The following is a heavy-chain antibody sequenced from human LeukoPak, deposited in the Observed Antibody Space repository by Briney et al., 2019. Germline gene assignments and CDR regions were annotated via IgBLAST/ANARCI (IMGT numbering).Heavy chain of an antibody. J-gene: IGHJ4*02. CDR1: GGSFSGYY. V-gene: IGHV4-34*01. Sequence: ETLSLTCAVYGGSFSGYYWSWIRQPPGKGLEWIGEINHSGSTNYNPSPNIRVTISVDTSKNQFSLKLSSVTAADTAVYYCASTTAAAGNLDDYWGQGTLVTVSS. D-gene: IGHD6-13*01. CDR3: ASTTAAAGNLDDY. CDR2: INHSGST.